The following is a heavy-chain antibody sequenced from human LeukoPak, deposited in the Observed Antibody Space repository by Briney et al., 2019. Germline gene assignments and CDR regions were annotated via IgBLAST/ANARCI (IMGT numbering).Heavy chain of an antibody. D-gene: IGHD6-19*01. CDR3: ARAVGRWLDY. V-gene: IGHV3-9*01. CDR2: ISWNSGSI. CDR1: GFTFDDYA. Sequence: GGSLRLSCAASGFTFDDYAMHWVRQAPGKGLEWVSGISWNSGSIGYADSVKGRFTISRDNAKNSLYLQMNSLRAEDTALYYCARAVGRWLDYWGQGTLVTVSS. J-gene: IGHJ4*02.